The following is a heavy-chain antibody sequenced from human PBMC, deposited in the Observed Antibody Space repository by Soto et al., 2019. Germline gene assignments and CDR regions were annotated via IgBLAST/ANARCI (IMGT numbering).Heavy chain of an antibody. CDR1: GGSISSGGYY. V-gene: IGHV4-31*03. J-gene: IGHJ4*02. Sequence: SETLSLTCTVSGGSISSGGYYWSWIRQHPGKGLEWIGYIYYSGSTYYNPSLKSRVTISVDTSKNQFSLKLSSVTAADTAVYYCARTDLGYCSGGSCYKYYFDYWGQGTLVTVSS. CDR3: ARTDLGYCSGGSCYKYYFDY. CDR2: IYYSGST. D-gene: IGHD2-15*01.